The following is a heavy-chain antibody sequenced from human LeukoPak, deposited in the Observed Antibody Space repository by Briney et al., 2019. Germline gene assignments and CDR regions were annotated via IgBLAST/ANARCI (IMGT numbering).Heavy chain of an antibody. CDR3: AKGRNQWELLPEFDY. D-gene: IGHD1-26*01. Sequence: GGSLRLSCAASGFTFSSYAMSRVRQAPGKGLEWVSAISGSGGSTYYADSVKGRFTISRDNSRNTLYLQMNSLRAEDTAVYYCAKGRNQWELLPEFDYWGQGTLVTVPS. J-gene: IGHJ4*02. V-gene: IGHV3-23*01. CDR1: GFTFSSYA. CDR2: ISGSGGST.